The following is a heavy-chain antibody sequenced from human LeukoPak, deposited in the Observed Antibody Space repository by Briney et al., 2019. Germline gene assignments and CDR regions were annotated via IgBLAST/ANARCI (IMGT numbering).Heavy chain of an antibody. CDR1: ALPFSTYV. CDR3: AKGGLTTPLHY. V-gene: IGHV3-23*01. D-gene: IGHD1-14*01. Sequence: PGGSLRLSCAASALPFSTYVMSWVRQAPGGGLEWISSISGDGARTYYTNSVKGRFTIFRDNPKNTLFLQVNSLRVEDTAVYYCAKGGLTTPLHYWGQGTLVTVSS. J-gene: IGHJ4*02. CDR2: ISGDGART.